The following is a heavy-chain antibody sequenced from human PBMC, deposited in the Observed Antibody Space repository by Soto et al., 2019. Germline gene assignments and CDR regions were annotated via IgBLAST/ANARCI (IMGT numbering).Heavy chain of an antibody. J-gene: IGHJ4*02. CDR1: GETFTSFG. CDR2: ISPYKGNT. D-gene: IGHD4-17*01. CDR3: ARTTEGMWSDY. V-gene: IGHV1-18*01. Sequence: ASGKVCYRASGETFTSFGIGRVRQAPGQGLEWMGWISPYKGNTNYAQKLQGRVTMTTDTSTSTAYMELRSLRSDDTAVYYCARTTEGMWSDYWGQGTPVTVSS.